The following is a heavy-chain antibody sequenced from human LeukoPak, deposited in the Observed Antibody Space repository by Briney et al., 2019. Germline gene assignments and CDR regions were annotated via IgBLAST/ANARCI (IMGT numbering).Heavy chain of an antibody. Sequence: GASVKVSCKASGYTFTGYYMHWVRQAPGQGLEWMGWINPNSGGTNYAQKFQGRVTMTRDTSISTAYMELSSLRSEDTAVYYCARAYMTATRHFDSWGQGTLVTVSS. D-gene: IGHD2-21*02. CDR1: GYTFTGYY. J-gene: IGHJ4*02. CDR2: INPNSGGT. CDR3: ARAYMTATRHFDS. V-gene: IGHV1-2*02.